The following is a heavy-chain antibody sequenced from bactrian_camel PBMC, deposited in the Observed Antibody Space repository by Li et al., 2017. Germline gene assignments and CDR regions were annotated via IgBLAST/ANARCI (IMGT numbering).Heavy chain of an antibody. J-gene: IGHJ4*01. Sequence: HVQLVESGGGSVQAGGSLRLSCVRSGYTYSTYYVTWSRQVPGKEREGLAGIDAHGRTSYVDSVKGRFTISQNSAKNILYLQMNNLKPEDTATYYCAAEPIDCPSAPPNMRSYYYNHWGQGTQVTVS. V-gene: IGHV3S9*01. D-gene: IGHD3*01. CDR1: GYTYSTYY. CDR3: AAEPIDCPSAPPNMRSYYYNH. CDR2: IDAHGRT.